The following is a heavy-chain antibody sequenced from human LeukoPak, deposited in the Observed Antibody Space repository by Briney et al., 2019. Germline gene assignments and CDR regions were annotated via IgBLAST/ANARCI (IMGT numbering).Heavy chain of an antibody. CDR3: VRVTPTFDWRYGYYIDD. V-gene: IGHV1-69*01. J-gene: IGHJ4*02. D-gene: IGHD3-9*01. CDR1: GRTFRRYA. CDR2: LIHIFGTS. Sequence: SVKVACQASGRTFRRYAISWVRQPPGQGLEWVGGLIHIFGTSNHAQKFQGGVTINAHESPRKDYMEPSNQRSEGRAVHYLVRVTPTFDWRYGYYIDDWGQGTLVTVSS.